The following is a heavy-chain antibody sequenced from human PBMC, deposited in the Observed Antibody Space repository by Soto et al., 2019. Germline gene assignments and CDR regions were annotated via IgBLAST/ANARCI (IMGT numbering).Heavy chain of an antibody. Sequence: PVGSLRLSCAASGFTFSSYEMNWVRQAPGKGLEWVSYISSSGSTIYHADSVKGRFTISRDNAKNSLYLQMNSLRAEDTAVYYCARGDFMVGAFDIWGQGTMVTVSS. D-gene: IGHD3-10*01. V-gene: IGHV3-48*03. CDR3: ARGDFMVGAFDI. CDR2: ISSSGSTI. CDR1: GFTFSSYE. J-gene: IGHJ3*02.